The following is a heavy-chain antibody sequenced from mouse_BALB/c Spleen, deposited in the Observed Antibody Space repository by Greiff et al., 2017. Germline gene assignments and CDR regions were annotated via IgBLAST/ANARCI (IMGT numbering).Heavy chain of an antibody. Sequence: VQLVESGGGLVKPGGSLKLSCAASGFTFSSYAMSWVRQSPEKRLEWVAEISSGGSYTYYPDTVTGRFTISRDNAKNTLYLEMSSLRSEDTAMYYCARAAEVPYWGQGTLVTVSA. CDR1: GFTFSSYA. CDR2: ISSGGSYT. J-gene: IGHJ3*01. CDR3: ARAAEVPY. V-gene: IGHV5-9-4*01.